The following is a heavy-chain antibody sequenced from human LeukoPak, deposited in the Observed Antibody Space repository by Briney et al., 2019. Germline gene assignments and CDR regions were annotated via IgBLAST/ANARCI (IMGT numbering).Heavy chain of an antibody. J-gene: IGHJ4*02. CDR3: AGGVRYSSTNYYV. V-gene: IGHV5-10-1*01. CDR2: IDPSDSYT. Sequence: GESLKISCKGSGYSFTSYWISWVRQMPGKGLEWMGRIDPSDSYTNYSPSFQGHVTISADKSISAAYLQWSSLKASDTAMYYCAGGVRYSSTNYYVWGQGTLVTVSS. CDR1: GYSFTSYW. D-gene: IGHD2-2*01.